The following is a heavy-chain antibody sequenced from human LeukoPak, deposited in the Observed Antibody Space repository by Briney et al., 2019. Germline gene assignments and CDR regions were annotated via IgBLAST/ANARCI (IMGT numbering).Heavy chain of an antibody. CDR3: ARGVYKYAYYYYMDV. D-gene: IGHD5/OR15-5a*01. Sequence: PSETLSLTCAVSGGSISSSNWWSWIRQPPGKGLEWIGSIYYSGSTYYNPSLKSRVTMSVDTSKNQFSLKLSSVTAADTAVYYCARGVYKYAYYYYMDVWGKGTTVTVSS. CDR2: IYYSGST. V-gene: IGHV4-4*02. J-gene: IGHJ6*03. CDR1: GGSISSSNW.